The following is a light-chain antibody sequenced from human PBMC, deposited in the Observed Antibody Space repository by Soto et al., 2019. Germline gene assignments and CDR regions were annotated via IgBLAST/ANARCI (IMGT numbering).Light chain of an antibody. J-gene: IGLJ2*01. CDR3: QSYDSSLSAVV. CDR2: GNS. V-gene: IGLV1-40*01. Sequence: QSVLTQPPSVPGAPGQRVTISCTGSSSNIGAGYDVHWYQQLPGTAPKLLIYGNSNRPSGVPDRFSGSKSGTSASLAITGLQAEDEADYYGQSYDSSLSAVVFGGGTKVTVL. CDR1: SSNIGAGYD.